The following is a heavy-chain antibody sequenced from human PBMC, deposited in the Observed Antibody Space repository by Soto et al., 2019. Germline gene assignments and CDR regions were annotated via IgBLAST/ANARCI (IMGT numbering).Heavy chain of an antibody. CDR3: ARGYGSSGYYFTHRSQTKRAEYFQH. D-gene: IGHD3-22*01. V-gene: IGHV4-34*01. Sequence: SETLSLTCAVYGGSFSDYYWSWIRQPPGKGLEWIGEINHSGSTNYNPSLKSRVTISVDTSKNQFSLKLRSVTAADTAVYYCARGYGSSGYYFTHRSQTKRAEYFQHWGQGTLVTVS. CDR1: GGSFSDYY. J-gene: IGHJ1*01. CDR2: INHSGST.